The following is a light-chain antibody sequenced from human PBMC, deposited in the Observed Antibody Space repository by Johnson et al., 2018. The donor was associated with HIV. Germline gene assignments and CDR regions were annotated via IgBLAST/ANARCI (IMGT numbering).Light chain of an antibody. CDR1: TSNIGTNS. Sequence: QSVLTQPPSVSAAPGQNVTISCSGATSNIGTNSVSWYQKFPGTAPKLLIYEATKRPSGIPARFSASKSGTSATLVLTGLQPGDEADYYCGALERRLSPNLFFGTGTKVTVL. CDR3: GALERRLSPNLF. V-gene: IGLV1-51*02. CDR2: EAT. J-gene: IGLJ1*01.